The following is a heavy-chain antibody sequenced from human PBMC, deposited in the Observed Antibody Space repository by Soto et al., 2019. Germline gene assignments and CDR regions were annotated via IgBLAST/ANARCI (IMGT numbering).Heavy chain of an antibody. V-gene: IGHV4-30-4*01. J-gene: IGHJ4*02. CDR3: ARGFRGSTPHNYYDSSGYYYGFDY. D-gene: IGHD3-22*01. Sequence: SETLSLTCTVSGGSISSGDYYWSWIRQPPGKGLEWIGYIYYSGSTYYNPSLKSRVTISVDTSKNQFSLKLSSVTAADTAVYYCARGFRGSTPHNYYDSSGYYYGFDYWGQGTLVNVSS. CDR2: IYYSGST. CDR1: GGSISSGDYY.